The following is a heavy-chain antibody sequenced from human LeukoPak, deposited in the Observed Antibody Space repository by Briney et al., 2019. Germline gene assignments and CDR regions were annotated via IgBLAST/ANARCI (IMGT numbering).Heavy chain of an antibody. CDR3: ARDRGIAEADSFDP. J-gene: IGHJ5*02. CDR2: IDTYSGKT. V-gene: IGHV1-18*01. Sequence: ASVKVSCKASGYTNTTDGISWVRQAPGQGLEWMGWIDTYSGKTNYAQKFQGRVTMTSDTSTSTAYMELRSLRSDDTAVYYCARDRGIAEADSFDPWGQGTLVTVSS. D-gene: IGHD6-13*01. CDR1: GYTNTTDG.